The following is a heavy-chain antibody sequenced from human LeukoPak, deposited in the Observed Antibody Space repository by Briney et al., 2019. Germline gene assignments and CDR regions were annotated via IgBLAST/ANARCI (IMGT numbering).Heavy chain of an antibody. Sequence: TGGSLRLSCSASGFTFSSYVIHWVRQAPGRGLEWVAGVSHHGSDEYYSDSVKGRFTIPRDNSKNTLYLQTHSLRDEDTAVYYCARGNGGLFDYWGQGTLVTVSS. V-gene: IGHV3-30*04. CDR1: GFTFSSYV. CDR3: ARGNGGLFDY. CDR2: VSHHGSDE. J-gene: IGHJ4*02. D-gene: IGHD7-27*01.